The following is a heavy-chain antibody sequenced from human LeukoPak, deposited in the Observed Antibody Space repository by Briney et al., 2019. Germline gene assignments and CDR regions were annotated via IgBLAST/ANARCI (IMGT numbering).Heavy chain of an antibody. CDR2: INWNGGST. CDR3: AKTPLYYGSGSGDY. CDR1: GFTFDDYG. V-gene: IGHV3-20*04. D-gene: IGHD3-10*01. Sequence: GGSLRLSCAASGFTFDDYGMSWVRQAPGKGLEWVSGINWNGGSTGYADSVKGRFTISRDNAKNSLYLQMNSLRAEDTALYYCAKTPLYYGSGSGDYWGQGTLVTVSS. J-gene: IGHJ4*02.